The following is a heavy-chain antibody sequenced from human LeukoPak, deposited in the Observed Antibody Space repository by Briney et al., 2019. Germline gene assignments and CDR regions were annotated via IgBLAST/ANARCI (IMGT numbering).Heavy chain of an antibody. V-gene: IGHV3-13*01. Sequence: GGSLRLSCTGSGFTFSYHALHWVRQATGKGLEWVSAIGTAGDTYYPGSVKGRFTISRENAKNSLYLQMNSLRAGDTAVYYCARVYCSGGSCYFDYWGQGTLVTVSS. D-gene: IGHD2-15*01. J-gene: IGHJ4*02. CDR1: GFTFSYHA. CDR2: IGTAGDT. CDR3: ARVYCSGGSCYFDY.